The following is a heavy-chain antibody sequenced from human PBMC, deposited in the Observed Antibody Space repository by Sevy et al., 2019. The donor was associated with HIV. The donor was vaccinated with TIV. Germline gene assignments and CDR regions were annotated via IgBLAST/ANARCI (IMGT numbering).Heavy chain of an antibody. D-gene: IGHD2-2*01. CDR3: ARDCGSTSSSHAFDI. Sequence: SETLSLTCSVYGGSFSGYYWSWIRQPPGKGLEWIGEINHSGSTNYNPSLKSRVTISVDTSKNQFSLKLSSVTAADTAVYYCARDCGSTSSSHAFDIRGQGTMVTVSS. J-gene: IGHJ3*02. CDR1: GGSFSGYY. CDR2: INHSGST. V-gene: IGHV4-34*01.